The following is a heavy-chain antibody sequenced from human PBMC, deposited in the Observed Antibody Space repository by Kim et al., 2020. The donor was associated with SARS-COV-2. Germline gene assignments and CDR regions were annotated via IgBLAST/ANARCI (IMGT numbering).Heavy chain of an antibody. J-gene: IGHJ4*02. CDR2: ISYDGSNK. V-gene: IGHV3-30*18. D-gene: IGHD6-13*01. CDR3: AKNIRLYSSSWYLDY. Sequence: GGSLRLSCAASGFTFSSYGMHWVRQAPGKGLEWVAVISYDGSNKYYADSVKGRFTISRDNSKNTLYLQMNSLRAEDTAVYYCAKNIRLYSSSWYLDYWGQGTLVTVSS. CDR1: GFTFSSYG.